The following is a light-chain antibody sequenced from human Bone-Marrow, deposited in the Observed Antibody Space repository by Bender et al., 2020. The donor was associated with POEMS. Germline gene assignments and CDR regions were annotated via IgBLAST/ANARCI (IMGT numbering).Light chain of an antibody. Sequence: QSALTQPASVSGSPGQSITISCTGTSTDVGSYNLVSWYQQYPGKAPKLMIYEGTKRPSGVSSRFSGSKSGNTASLTISGLQAEDEGDYYCCSPAGSNTFVFGGGTQLTVL. CDR3: CSPAGSNTFV. CDR2: EGT. V-gene: IGLV2-23*03. CDR1: STDVGSYNL. J-gene: IGLJ3*02.